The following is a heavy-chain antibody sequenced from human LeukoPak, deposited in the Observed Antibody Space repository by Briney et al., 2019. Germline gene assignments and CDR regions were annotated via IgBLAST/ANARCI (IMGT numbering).Heavy chain of an antibody. J-gene: IGHJ4*02. Sequence: PSETLSLTCAVYGGSFSGYYWSWLRQPPGEGLEWIGDINQSGSTTYNPSLKSRVTILADTSKDQFSLELTSVTAADTAVYYCARDFVNWNYFDYWGQGTLVTVSS. D-gene: IGHD1-20*01. CDR2: INQSGST. CDR3: ARDFVNWNYFDY. V-gene: IGHV4-34*01. CDR1: GGSFSGYY.